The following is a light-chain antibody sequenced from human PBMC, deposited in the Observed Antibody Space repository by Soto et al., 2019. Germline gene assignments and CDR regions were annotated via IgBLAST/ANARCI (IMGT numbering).Light chain of an antibody. CDR3: QQSYNTPPT. J-gene: IGKJ1*01. CDR2: AAS. V-gene: IGKV1-39*01. CDR1: QSISTY. Sequence: DIQMTQSPSSLSASVGDRVTITCRASQSISTYLNWYQQKPGKAPKLLIYAASSLQSGVPSRFRGSGSGTDFTLTISSLQPEDFATYYCQQSYNTPPTFGQGTKVDIK.